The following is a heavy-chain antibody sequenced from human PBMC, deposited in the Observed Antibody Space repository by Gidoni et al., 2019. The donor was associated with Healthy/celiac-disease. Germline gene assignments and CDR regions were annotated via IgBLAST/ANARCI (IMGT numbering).Heavy chain of an antibody. CDR2: ISYDGSNK. CDR1: GFTFSRYG. D-gene: IGHD1-26*01. J-gene: IGHJ4*02. CDR3: AKEGAEWELAGTYFDY. Sequence: QVQLVESGGGVVQPGRSLRLSCAASGFTFSRYGLHWVRQAPGKGLEWVAVISYDGSNKYYADSVKGRFTISRDNSKNTLYLQMNSLRAEDTAVYYCAKEGAEWELAGTYFDYWGQGTLVTVSS. V-gene: IGHV3-30*18.